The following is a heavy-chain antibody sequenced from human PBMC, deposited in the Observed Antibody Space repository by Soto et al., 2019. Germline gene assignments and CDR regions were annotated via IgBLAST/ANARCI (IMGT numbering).Heavy chain of an antibody. CDR1: GFTFSHYA. CDR2: VSHEGSHK. Sequence: QAQVVESGGGVVQPGKSLRLSCVASGFTFSHYAMHWVRQAPGKGLEWVAVVSHEGSHKFLADSVKGRFAISRDDSTNTVFLQMSDLRPEDTAVYYCAKDITVVRGVIAPYYYYYGMDVWGQGTTVTVSS. D-gene: IGHD3-10*01. V-gene: IGHV3-30*09. CDR3: AKDITVVRGVIAPYYYYYGMDV. J-gene: IGHJ6*02.